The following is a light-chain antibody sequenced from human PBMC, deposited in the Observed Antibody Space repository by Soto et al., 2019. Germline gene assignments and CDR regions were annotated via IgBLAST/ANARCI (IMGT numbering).Light chain of an antibody. CDR2: DAY. Sequence: DIQMTQSPSTLSASVGDRVTITCRASQSIGNWLAWYQQKPGKVHKLLIYDAYSLESGVQSRFSGSGSGTEFTLTIRSLQPDDFATYYCKQYNSYPITFGQGTRLEIK. CDR3: KQYNSYPIT. J-gene: IGKJ5*01. CDR1: QSIGNW. V-gene: IGKV1-5*01.